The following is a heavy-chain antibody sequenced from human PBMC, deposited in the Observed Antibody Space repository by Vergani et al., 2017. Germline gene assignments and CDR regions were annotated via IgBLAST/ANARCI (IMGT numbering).Heavy chain of an antibody. CDR3: AKQARDEPRPLGLYRGVWYYMDV. Sequence: QVQLVESGGGVVQPGRSLRLSCAASGFTFSSYGMHWVRQAPGKGLEWVAVIWYDGSNKYYADSVKGRFTISRDNSKNTLYLQMNSLRAEDTAVYYCAKQARDEPRPLGLYRGVWYYMDVWGKGTTVTVSS. CDR1: GFTFSSYG. V-gene: IGHV3-33*06. D-gene: IGHD1-26*01. CDR2: IWYDGSNK. J-gene: IGHJ6*03.